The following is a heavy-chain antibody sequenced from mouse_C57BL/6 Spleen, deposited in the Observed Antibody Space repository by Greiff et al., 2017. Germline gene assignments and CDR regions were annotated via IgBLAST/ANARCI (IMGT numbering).Heavy chain of an antibody. Sequence: QVQLQQPGAELVKPGASVKMSCKASGYTFTSYWITWVKQRPGQGLEWIGDIYPGSGSTNYNEKFKSKATLTVDTSSSTAYMQLSSLTSEDSAVYDCAREDDGYSWFAYWGQGTLVTVSA. V-gene: IGHV1-55*01. J-gene: IGHJ3*01. CDR3: AREDDGYSWFAY. D-gene: IGHD2-3*01. CDR2: IYPGSGST. CDR1: GYTFTSYW.